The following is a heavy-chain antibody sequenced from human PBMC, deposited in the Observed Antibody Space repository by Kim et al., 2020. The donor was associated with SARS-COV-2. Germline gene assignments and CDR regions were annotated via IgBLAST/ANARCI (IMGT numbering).Heavy chain of an antibody. D-gene: IGHD6-13*01. CDR2: INPSGGST. CDR1: GYTFTSYY. CDR3: ARALAAAAGTNNGIDYYYYGMDV. V-gene: IGHV1-46*01. Sequence: ASVKVSCKASGYTFTSYYMHWVRQAPGQGLEWMGIINPSGGSTSYAQKFQGRVTMTRDTSTSTVYMELSSLRSEDTAVYYCARALAAAAGTNNGIDYYYYGMDVWGQGTTVTVSS. J-gene: IGHJ6*02.